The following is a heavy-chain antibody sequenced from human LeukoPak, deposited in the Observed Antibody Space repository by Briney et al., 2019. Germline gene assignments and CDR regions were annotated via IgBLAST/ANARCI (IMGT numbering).Heavy chain of an antibody. CDR2: ISGSGTTT. Sequence: GGSLRLSCAASGFTFNTYSMSWVRQAPGKGLEWVSAISGSGTTTYYADSVKGRFTISRDNSRNTLYLQMNSLRAEDTAVYYCATATTPTISRHYFDSWGQGTLVTVSS. D-gene: IGHD5-24*01. CDR1: GFTFNTYS. CDR3: ATATTPTISRHYFDS. V-gene: IGHV3-23*01. J-gene: IGHJ4*02.